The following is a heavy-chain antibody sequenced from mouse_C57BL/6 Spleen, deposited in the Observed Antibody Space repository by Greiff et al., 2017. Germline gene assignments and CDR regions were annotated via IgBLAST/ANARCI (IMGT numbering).Heavy chain of an antibody. CDR2: IDPEDGET. D-gene: IGHD1-1*02. CDR1: GFNIKDYY. CDR3: AGGGGGPLDY. V-gene: IGHV14-2*01. J-gene: IGHJ2*01. Sequence: EVQLQESGAELVKPGASVKLSCTASGFNIKDYYMHWVKQRTEQGLEWIGRIDPEDGETKYAPEVQGKAPITADTSSTTDSLQRSSLTSEDTAVYYCAGGGGGPLDYWGEGTTLTVSS.